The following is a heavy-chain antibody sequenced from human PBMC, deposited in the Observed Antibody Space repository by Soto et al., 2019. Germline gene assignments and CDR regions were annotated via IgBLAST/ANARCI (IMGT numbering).Heavy chain of an antibody. Sequence: QVQLVQSGAEVKKPGSSVKVSCKASGGTFSSYAISWVRQAPGQGLEWMGGIIPIFGTANYAQKFQGRVTITADESTSTADMELSSLRSEATAVYYCARTRIVGATTFYYGMDVWGQGTTVTVSS. V-gene: IGHV1-69*01. J-gene: IGHJ6*02. CDR1: GGTFSSYA. CDR2: IIPIFGTA. CDR3: ARTRIVGATTFYYGMDV. D-gene: IGHD1-26*01.